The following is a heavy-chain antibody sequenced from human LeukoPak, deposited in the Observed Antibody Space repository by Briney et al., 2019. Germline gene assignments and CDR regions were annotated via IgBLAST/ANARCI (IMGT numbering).Heavy chain of an antibody. Sequence: GGSLRLSCAASGFSFSAYAMSWVRQAPGKGLEWVSCIDATGGGIDYADSVRGRFIISRDNSKKMVYLQMDSLRVEDTAIYYCAKGKVNHLGAFDSWGQGTLVAVSS. CDR2: IDATGGGI. D-gene: IGHD1-26*01. J-gene: IGHJ4*01. V-gene: IGHV3-23*01. CDR3: AKGKVNHLGAFDS. CDR1: GFSFSAYA.